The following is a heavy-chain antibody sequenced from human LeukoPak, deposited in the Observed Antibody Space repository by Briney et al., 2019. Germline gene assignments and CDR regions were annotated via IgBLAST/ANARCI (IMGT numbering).Heavy chain of an antibody. Sequence: SETLSLTCAVYGGSFSDYYWNWIRQSPGKGLEWIGEINHTGTTNYNPSLKSPVTISVDTSKNQFSLKLSSVTAADTAVYYCARSAKYCSGGSCPRRYFDYWGQGTLVTVSS. CDR3: ARSAKYCSGGSCPRRYFDY. CDR1: GGSFSDYY. CDR2: INHTGTT. V-gene: IGHV4-34*01. J-gene: IGHJ4*02. D-gene: IGHD2-15*01.